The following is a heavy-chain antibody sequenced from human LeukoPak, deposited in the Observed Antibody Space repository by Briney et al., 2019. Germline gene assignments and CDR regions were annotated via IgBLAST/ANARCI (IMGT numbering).Heavy chain of an antibody. Sequence: GGSLRLSCAASGFTFSSYAMHWVRQAPGKGLEWVAVISYDGSNKYYADSVKGRFTISRDNSKNTLYLQMNSLRAEDTAVYYCARDPLSGSYPVFDYWGQGTLVTVSS. V-gene: IGHV3-30*01. D-gene: IGHD1-26*01. CDR3: ARDPLSGSYPVFDY. J-gene: IGHJ4*02. CDR1: GFTFSSYA. CDR2: ISYDGSNK.